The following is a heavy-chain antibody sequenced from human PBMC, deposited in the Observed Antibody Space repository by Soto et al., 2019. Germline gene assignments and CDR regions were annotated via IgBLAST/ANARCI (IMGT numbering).Heavy chain of an antibody. CDR1: GDSVSSNSAA. V-gene: IGHV6-1*01. CDR3: ARGAIYDFWSGSYYYYGMDV. J-gene: IGHJ6*02. Sequence: SQTLSLPCAISGDSVSSNSAAWNWVRQSPSRGLEWLGRTYYRSKWYNDYAVSVKSRITINPDTSKNQFSLQLNSVTPEDTAVYYCARGAIYDFWSGSYYYYGMDVWGQGTTVTVSS. D-gene: IGHD3-3*01. CDR2: TYYRSKWYN.